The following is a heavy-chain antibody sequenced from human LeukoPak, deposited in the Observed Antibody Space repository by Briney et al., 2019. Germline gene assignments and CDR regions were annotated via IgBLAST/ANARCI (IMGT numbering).Heavy chain of an antibody. Sequence: PGGSLRLSCAASGFTFSSYAMHWVRQAPGKGLEWVAVISYDGSNKYYADSVKGRFTISRGNSKNTLYLQMNSLRAEDTAVYYCARNDDCSSTSCYSPVDYWGQGTLVTVSS. CDR1: GFTFSSYA. CDR3: ARNDDCSSTSCYSPVDY. CDR2: ISYDGSNK. D-gene: IGHD2-2*01. V-gene: IGHV3-30-3*01. J-gene: IGHJ4*02.